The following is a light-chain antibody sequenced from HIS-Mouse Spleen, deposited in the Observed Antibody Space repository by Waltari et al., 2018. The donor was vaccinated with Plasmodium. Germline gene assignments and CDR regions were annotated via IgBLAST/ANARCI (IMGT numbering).Light chain of an antibody. Sequence: EIVMTQSPATLSVSPGERATLSCRASQSVSSNLAWYQHKHGQAPRLLIYGASTRATGIPARFSGSGSGTEFTLTISSLQSEDFAVYYCQQYNNWSFTFGPGTKVDIK. CDR2: GAS. CDR1: QSVSSN. J-gene: IGKJ3*01. CDR3: QQYNNWSFT. V-gene: IGKV3-15*01.